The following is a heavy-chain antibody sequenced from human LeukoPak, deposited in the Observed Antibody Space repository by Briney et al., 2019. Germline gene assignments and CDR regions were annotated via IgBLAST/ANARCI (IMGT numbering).Heavy chain of an antibody. CDR2: IRRSSNSI. CDR3: ARDPYNYDSGSFTGWFDP. Sequence: GGSLRLSCEASGFTFSSYSMDWVRQAPGKGLEWVASIRRSSNSIYYADSVKGRFTISRDNTNNSLYLQMNSLRAEDTAIYYCARDPYNYDSGSFTGWFDPWGQGTLVIVSS. V-gene: IGHV3-21*01. D-gene: IGHD3-10*01. J-gene: IGHJ5*02. CDR1: GFTFSSYS.